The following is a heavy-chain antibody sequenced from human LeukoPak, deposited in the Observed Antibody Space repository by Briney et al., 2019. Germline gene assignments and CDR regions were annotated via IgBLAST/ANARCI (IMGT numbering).Heavy chain of an antibody. CDR3: ARDFDYGDYGFYWYFDL. V-gene: IGHV3-21*01. J-gene: IGHJ2*01. CDR2: ISSSSSYI. D-gene: IGHD4-17*01. CDR1: GFTFSSYS. Sequence: GGSLRLSCAASGFTFSSYSMNWVRQAPGKGLEWVSSISSSSSYIYYADSVKGRFTISRDNAKNSLYLQMNSLRAEDTAVYYCARDFDYGDYGFYWYFDLWGRGTLVTVSS.